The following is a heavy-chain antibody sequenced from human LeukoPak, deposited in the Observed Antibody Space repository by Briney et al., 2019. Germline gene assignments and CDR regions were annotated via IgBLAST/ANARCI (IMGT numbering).Heavy chain of an antibody. V-gene: IGHV3-21*01. CDR2: ISSSSSYV. CDR1: GFTFSSYT. Sequence: PGGSLRLSCAASGFTFSSYTMNWVRQAPEKGLEWVSSISSSSSYVYHADSVKGRFTISRDNAKNSVHLQMNSLRAEDTAVYYCARDGITIFGAGGMDVWGQGTTVTVSS. J-gene: IGHJ6*02. D-gene: IGHD3-3*01. CDR3: ARDGITIFGAGGMDV.